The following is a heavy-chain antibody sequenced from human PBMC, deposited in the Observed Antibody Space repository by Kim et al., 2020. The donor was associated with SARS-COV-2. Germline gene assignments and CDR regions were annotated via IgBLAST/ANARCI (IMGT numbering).Heavy chain of an antibody. CDR3: TRGLHMTRAIFPYFYGMDV. CDR1: GFTFSDYE. D-gene: IGHD3-3*01. Sequence: GGSLRLSCVASGFTFSDYEMNWVRQSPGKGLEWVSFISGSGKTTHYADSAKGRFTISRDNAKNSLYLELNTLRAEDTAVYYCTRGLHMTRAIFPYFYGMDVWGQGTTVIVSS. V-gene: IGHV3-48*03. J-gene: IGHJ6*02. CDR2: ISGSGKTT.